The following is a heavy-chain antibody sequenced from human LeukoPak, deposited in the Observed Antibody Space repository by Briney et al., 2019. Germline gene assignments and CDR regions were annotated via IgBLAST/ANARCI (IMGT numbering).Heavy chain of an antibody. CDR1: GGSFSGYY. CDR3: ARDRGIAVAGTDFDY. J-gene: IGHJ4*02. D-gene: IGHD6-19*01. CDR2: INHSGST. V-gene: IGHV4-34*01. Sequence: PSETLSLTCAVYGGSFSGYYCSWIRQPPGKGLEWIGEINHSGSTNYNPSLKSRVTISVDTSKNQFSLKLSSVTAADTAVYYCARDRGIAVAGTDFDYWGQGSLVTVSS.